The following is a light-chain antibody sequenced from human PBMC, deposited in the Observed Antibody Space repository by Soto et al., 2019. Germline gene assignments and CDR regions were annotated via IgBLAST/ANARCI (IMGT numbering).Light chain of an antibody. J-gene: IGLJ1*01. CDR3: CSYAGSYTSPYD. CDR1: SSDVGDYSY. Sequence: QSVLTQPRSVSGSPGQSVTISCTGTSSDVGDYSYVSWYQQHPGKAPKLIIYDVTKRPSGVPDRFSGSKSGNTASLTISGLQAEDEADYFCCSYAGSYTSPYDFGTGTKVTVL. V-gene: IGLV2-11*01. CDR2: DVT.